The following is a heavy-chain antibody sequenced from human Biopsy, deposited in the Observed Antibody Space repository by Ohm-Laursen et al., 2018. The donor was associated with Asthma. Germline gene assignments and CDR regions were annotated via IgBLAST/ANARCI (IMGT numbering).Heavy chain of an antibody. CDR2: ISYDGTNK. J-gene: IGHJ3*02. Sequence: SLRLSCAASGFTFSDYDMHWVRQAPCKGLEWVAVISYDGTNKDYAGSVKGRFTFSRDNSRNTLYLQMNSLRVEDTAIYYCARTHERWTSIQDDALDIWGQGTMVIVSS. CDR3: ARTHERWTSIQDDALDI. D-gene: IGHD4-23*01. V-gene: IGHV3-30-3*01. CDR1: GFTFSDYD.